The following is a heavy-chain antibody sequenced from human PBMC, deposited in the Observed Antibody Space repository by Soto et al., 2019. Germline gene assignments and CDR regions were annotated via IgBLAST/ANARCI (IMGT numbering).Heavy chain of an antibody. D-gene: IGHD6-19*01. CDR3: TRQGSESGWSLGY. J-gene: IGHJ4*02. Sequence: EVQLVESGGGLVQPGGSLKLSCAASGFSFSGSAMNWVRQASGKGLEWVGRIRSKPHSYATAYGASETGRFTISRDDSKNTAYLEMNSLKTEDTAVYYCTRQGSESGWSLGYWGQGTLVTVSS. CDR2: IRSKPHSYAT. CDR1: GFSFSGSA. V-gene: IGHV3-73*02.